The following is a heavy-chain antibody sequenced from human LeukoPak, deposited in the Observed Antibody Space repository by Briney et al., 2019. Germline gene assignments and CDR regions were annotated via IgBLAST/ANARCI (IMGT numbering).Heavy chain of an antibody. CDR1: GFTFSSYG. V-gene: IGHV3-30*02. Sequence: PGGSLRLSCAASGFTFSSYGMDWVRQAPGKGLEWVAFIRYDGSYKYYADSVKGRFTISRDNSKNTLYLQIGSLRTEDMAVYYCARQYSGYDRRLDYWGQGTLVTVSS. J-gene: IGHJ4*02. CDR2: IRYDGSYK. D-gene: IGHD5-12*01. CDR3: ARQYSGYDRRLDY.